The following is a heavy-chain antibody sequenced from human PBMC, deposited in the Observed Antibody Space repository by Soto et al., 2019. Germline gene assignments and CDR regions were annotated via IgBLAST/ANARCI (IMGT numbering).Heavy chain of an antibody. CDR2: IYYTGTP. CDR3: ASLYDTSGYYDY. Sequence: TLSLGCTVSSGSITSGAYYWSWIRQHPGKGLEWIGYIYYTGTPDYNPSLRSRVTISIDTSKNQFSLKLSSVTAADTAVYYCASLYDTSGYYDYWGQGTLVTVSS. CDR1: SGSITSGAYY. J-gene: IGHJ4*02. V-gene: IGHV4-31*03. D-gene: IGHD3-22*01.